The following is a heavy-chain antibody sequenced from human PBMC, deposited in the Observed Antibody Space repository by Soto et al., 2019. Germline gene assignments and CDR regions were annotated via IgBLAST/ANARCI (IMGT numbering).Heavy chain of an antibody. J-gene: IGHJ6*03. CDR3: ARGTTVTTRIIYYMDV. CDR1: GYTFTSYD. V-gene: IGHV1-8*01. Sequence: GASVKVSCKASGYTFTSYDINWVRQATGQGLEWMGWMNPNSGNTGYAQKFQGRVTMTRNTSISTAYMELSSLRSEDTAVYYCARGTTVTTRIIYYMDVWGKGTTVTVSS. D-gene: IGHD4-4*01. CDR2: MNPNSGNT.